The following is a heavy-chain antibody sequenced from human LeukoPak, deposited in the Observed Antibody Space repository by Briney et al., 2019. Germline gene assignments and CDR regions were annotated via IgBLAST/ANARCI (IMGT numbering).Heavy chain of an antibody. Sequence: SETLSLTCTVSGGSISSSSYYWGWIRQPPGKGLEWIGSIYYSGSTYYNPSLKSRVTISVDTSKNQFSLKLSSVTAADTAVYYCARVMGYIAAAGNLLFDYWGQGTLVTVSS. D-gene: IGHD6-13*01. CDR1: GGSISSSSYY. V-gene: IGHV4-39*07. CDR3: ARVMGYIAAAGNLLFDY. CDR2: IYYSGST. J-gene: IGHJ4*02.